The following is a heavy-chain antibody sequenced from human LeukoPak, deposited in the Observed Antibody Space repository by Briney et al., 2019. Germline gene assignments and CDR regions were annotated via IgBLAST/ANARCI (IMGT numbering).Heavy chain of an antibody. CDR2: ISGSGGST. J-gene: IGHJ4*02. CDR3: AKDYDILTGPYYFDY. V-gene: IGHV3-23*01. Sequence: AGGSLRLSCAASGFTVSSNYMSWVRQAPGKGLEWVSVISGSGGSTYYADSVKGRFTISRDNSKNTLYLQMNSLRAEDTAVYYCAKDYDILTGPYYFDYWGQGTLVTVSS. CDR1: GFTVSSNY. D-gene: IGHD3-9*01.